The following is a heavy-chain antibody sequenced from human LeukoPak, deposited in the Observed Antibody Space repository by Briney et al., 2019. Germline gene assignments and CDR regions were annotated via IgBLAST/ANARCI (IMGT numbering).Heavy chain of an antibody. Sequence: ASVKVSCKVSGYTLTELSMHWVRQAPGKGLEWMGGFDPEDGVTIYAQKFQGRVTMTEDTSTDTAYMELSSLRSEDTAVYYYATDRMWYSSSWYYFDYWGQGTLVTVSS. CDR3: ATDRMWYSSSWYYFDY. D-gene: IGHD6-13*01. CDR2: FDPEDGVT. CDR1: GYTLTELS. J-gene: IGHJ4*02. V-gene: IGHV1-24*01.